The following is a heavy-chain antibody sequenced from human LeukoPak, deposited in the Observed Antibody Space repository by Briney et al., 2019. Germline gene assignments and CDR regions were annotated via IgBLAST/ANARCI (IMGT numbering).Heavy chain of an antibody. D-gene: IGHD3-9*01. CDR1: GYSISSGYY. V-gene: IGHV4-38-2*02. J-gene: IGHJ3*02. CDR3: ARVLIGSQLSSGAFDI. CDR2: IYHSGST. Sequence: SETLSLTCTVSGYSISSGYYWGWIRQPPGKGLEWIGSIYHSGSTYYNPSLKSRVTISVDTSKNQFSLKLSSVTAADTAVYYCARVLIGSQLSSGAFDIWGQGTMVTVSS.